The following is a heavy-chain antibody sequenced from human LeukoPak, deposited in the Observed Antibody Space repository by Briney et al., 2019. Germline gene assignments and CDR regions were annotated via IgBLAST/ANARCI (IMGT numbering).Heavy chain of an antibody. CDR2: ISSSSSYI. Sequence: PGGSLGLSCAASGFTFSSYSMNWVRQAPGKGLEWVSSISSSSSYIYYADSVKGRFTISRDNAKNSLYLQMNSLRAEDTAVYYCARDTPLSPVGAGDYWGQGTLVTVSS. CDR3: ARDTPLSPVGAGDY. D-gene: IGHD1-26*01. V-gene: IGHV3-21*01. CDR1: GFTFSSYS. J-gene: IGHJ4*02.